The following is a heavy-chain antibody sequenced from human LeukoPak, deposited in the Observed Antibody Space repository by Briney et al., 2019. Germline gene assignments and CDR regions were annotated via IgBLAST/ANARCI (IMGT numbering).Heavy chain of an antibody. D-gene: IGHD2/OR15-2a*01. J-gene: IGHJ4*02. CDR3: ARAEYSDC. Sequence: PGGSLRLSCSASGFTFSNYAMHWVRQAPGKGLEYVSDISSNGGITYYADSVKGRFTVSRDNSKNMLYLQMNSLRAEGTAVYYCARAEYSDCWGQGTLVTVSS. CDR2: ISSNGGIT. V-gene: IGHV3-64*04. CDR1: GFTFSNYA.